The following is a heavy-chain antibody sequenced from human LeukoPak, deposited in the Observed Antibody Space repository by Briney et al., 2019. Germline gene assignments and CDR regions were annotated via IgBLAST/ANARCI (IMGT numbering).Heavy chain of an antibody. D-gene: IGHD3-10*01. V-gene: IGHV3-11*01. J-gene: IGHJ4*02. CDR3: ARAHYYGSGSYLPFDY. Sequence: KSGGSLRLSCAASGFTFSDYYMSWIRQAPGKGLEWVSYISSSGSTIYYADSVKGRFTISRDNAKNSLYLQMNSLRAEDTAVYYCARAHYYGSGSYLPFDYWGQGTLVTVSS. CDR2: ISSSGSTI. CDR1: GFTFSDYY.